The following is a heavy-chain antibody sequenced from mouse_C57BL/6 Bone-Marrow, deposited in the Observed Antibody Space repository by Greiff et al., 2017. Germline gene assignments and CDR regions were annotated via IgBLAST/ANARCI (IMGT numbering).Heavy chain of an antibody. D-gene: IGHD1-1*02. CDR2: IWRGGST. Sequence: VKLMESGPGLVQPSQSLSITCTVSGFSLTSYGVHWVRQSPGKGLEWLGGIWRGGSTDYNAAFMSRLSITKDNSKRQVFFKMNSLQADDTAIYYCAKNSGLWTWFAYWGQGTLVTVSA. CDR3: AKNSGLWTWFAY. V-gene: IGHV2-5*01. CDR1: GFSLTSYG. J-gene: IGHJ3*01.